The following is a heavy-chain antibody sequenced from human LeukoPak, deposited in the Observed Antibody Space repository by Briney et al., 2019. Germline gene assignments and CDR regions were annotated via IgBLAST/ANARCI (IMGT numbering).Heavy chain of an antibody. J-gene: IGHJ4*02. CDR2: ISSSSSYI. Sequence: PGGSLRLSCAASGFTFSSYSMNWVRQAPGKGLEWVSSISSSSSYIYYADSVKGRFTISRDNAKNSLYLQMNSPRAEDTAVYYCARAVEDCSSTSCFYFDYWGQGTLVTVSS. V-gene: IGHV3-21*01. CDR1: GFTFSSYS. D-gene: IGHD2-2*01. CDR3: ARAVEDCSSTSCFYFDY.